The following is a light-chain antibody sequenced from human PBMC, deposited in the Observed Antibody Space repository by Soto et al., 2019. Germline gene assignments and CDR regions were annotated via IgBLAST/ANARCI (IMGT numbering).Light chain of an antibody. Sequence: QSALTQPASVSGSPGQSITISCTGTSGDVFVYNYVSWYQQYPGKAPKLMIYEVNNRPSGVSYRFSGSKSGNTASLTISGLQAEDEADYYCSSYTDRSTNTWVFGGGTKLTVL. V-gene: IGLV2-14*01. CDR1: SGDVFVYNY. CDR2: EVN. CDR3: SSYTDRSTNTWV. J-gene: IGLJ3*02.